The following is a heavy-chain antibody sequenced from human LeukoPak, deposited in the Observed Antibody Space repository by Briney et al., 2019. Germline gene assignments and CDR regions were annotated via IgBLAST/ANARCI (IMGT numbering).Heavy chain of an antibody. J-gene: IGHJ4*02. CDR3: ARALGYCSSTSCPPPYYFDC. V-gene: IGHV4-34*01. D-gene: IGHD2-2*01. Sequence: SETLSLTCAVYGGSFSGYYWSWIRQPPGKGLEWIGEINHSGSTNYNPSLKSRVTKSVDTSKNQFSLKLSSVTAADTAVYYCARALGYCSSTSCPPPYYFDCWGQGTLVTVSS. CDR2: INHSGST. CDR1: GGSFSGYY.